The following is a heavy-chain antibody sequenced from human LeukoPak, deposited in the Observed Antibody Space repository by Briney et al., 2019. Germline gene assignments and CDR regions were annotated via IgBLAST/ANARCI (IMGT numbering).Heavy chain of an antibody. V-gene: IGHV4-61*02. D-gene: IGHD1-20*01. CDR2: IYTSGST. Sequence: PSETLSLTCTVSGGSISSGSYYWSWIRQPAGKGLEWIGRIYTSGSTNYNPSLKSRVTISVDTSKNQFSLKLSSVTAADTAVYYCARGEGITGTTGDYWGQGTLVTVSS. CDR1: GGSISSGSYY. J-gene: IGHJ4*02. CDR3: ARGEGITGTTGDY.